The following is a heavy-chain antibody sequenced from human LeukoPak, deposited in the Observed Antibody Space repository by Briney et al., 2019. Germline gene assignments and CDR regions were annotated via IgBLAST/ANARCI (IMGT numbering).Heavy chain of an antibody. CDR3: ARGLGGSGSYFLTFDY. CDR1: GYTFTSYS. J-gene: IGHJ4*02. CDR2: ISAYNGNT. Sequence: ASVKVSCKASGYTFTSYSINWVRQAAGQGLEWMGWISAYNGNTKYAQKVQGRVTMTTDTSTSTAYMELRSLRSDDTAVYYCARGLGGSGSYFLTFDYRGQGTLVTVSS. D-gene: IGHD1-26*01. V-gene: IGHV1-18*01.